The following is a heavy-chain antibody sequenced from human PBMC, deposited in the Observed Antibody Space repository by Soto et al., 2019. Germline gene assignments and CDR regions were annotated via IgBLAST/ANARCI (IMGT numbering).Heavy chain of an antibody. CDR3: ARGLITGSHYSGGWYYFDS. J-gene: IGHJ4*02. CDR1: GWSFSGYY. Sequence: SESLSLTCAVYGWSFSGYYWSWIRQPPGKGLEWIGEINRSGSASYNPSLKSRVTISVHTSNSQFSLELSSVTAADTAVYYCARGLITGSHYSGGWYYFDSWGQGTQVTVSS. CDR2: INRSGSA. D-gene: IGHD6-19*01. V-gene: IGHV4-34*01.